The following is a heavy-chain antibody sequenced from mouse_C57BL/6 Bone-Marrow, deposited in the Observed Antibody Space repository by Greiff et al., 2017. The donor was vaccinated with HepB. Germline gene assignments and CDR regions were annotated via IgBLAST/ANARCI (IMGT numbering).Heavy chain of an antibody. CDR3: TRDPTWGYAMDY. CDR2: ISSGGDYI. Sequence: EVMLVESGEGLVKPGGSLKLSCAASGFTFSSYAMSWVRQTPEKRLEWVAYISSGGDYIYYADTVKGRFTISRDNARNTLYLQMSSLKSEDTAMYYCTRDPTWGYAMDYWGQGTSVTVSS. CDR1: GFTFSSYA. J-gene: IGHJ4*01. V-gene: IGHV5-9-1*02.